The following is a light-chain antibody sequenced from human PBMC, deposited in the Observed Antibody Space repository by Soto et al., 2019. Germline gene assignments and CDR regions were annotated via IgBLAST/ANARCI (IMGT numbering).Light chain of an antibody. V-gene: IGKV3-20*01. Sequence: EIVLTQSPGTLSLSPGERATLSCRASQSVSSSYLAWYQQKPGQAPRLLIYGASSRATGIPDRFSGSGSGTDFTLTISRLEREDFAVYYCLQYGSSPRTFGQGTKVEIK. CDR1: QSVSSSY. J-gene: IGKJ1*01. CDR2: GAS. CDR3: LQYGSSPRT.